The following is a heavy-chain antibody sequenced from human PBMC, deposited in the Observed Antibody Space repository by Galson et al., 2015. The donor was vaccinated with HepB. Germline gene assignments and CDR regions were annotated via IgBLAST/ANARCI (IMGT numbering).Heavy chain of an antibody. V-gene: IGHV3-64D*06. J-gene: IGHJ4*02. Sequence: SLRLSCAASGFTFSSYAMHWVRQAPGKGLEYVSAISSNGGSTYYADSVKGRFTISRDNSKNTLYLQMSSLRAEDTAVYYCVKAAGEFYQPDFDYWGQGTLVTVSS. CDR2: ISSNGGST. D-gene: IGHD2-2*01. CDR3: VKAAGEFYQPDFDY. CDR1: GFTFSSYA.